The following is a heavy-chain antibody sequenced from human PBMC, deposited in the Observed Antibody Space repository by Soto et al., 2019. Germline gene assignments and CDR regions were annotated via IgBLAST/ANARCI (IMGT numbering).Heavy chain of an antibody. V-gene: IGHV3-23*01. Sequence: LRLSCAASGFTFSSYAMSWVRQAPGKGLEWVSAISGSGGSTYYADSVKGRFTISRDNSKNTLYLQMNSLRAEDTAVYYCAKEGPGNYYDSSGYDAFDIWGQGTMVTVSS. CDR1: GFTFSSYA. D-gene: IGHD3-22*01. CDR2: ISGSGGST. CDR3: AKEGPGNYYDSSGYDAFDI. J-gene: IGHJ3*02.